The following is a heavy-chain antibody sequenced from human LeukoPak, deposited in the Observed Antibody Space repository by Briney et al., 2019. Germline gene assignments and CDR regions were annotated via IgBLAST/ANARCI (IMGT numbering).Heavy chain of an antibody. D-gene: IGHD5/OR15-5a*01. CDR3: AKGKKVYGGLALDY. CDR1: GFTFSSYA. CDR2: ISGSGDNT. J-gene: IGHJ4*02. Sequence: PGGSLRLSCIASGFTFSSYAMSWVRQAPGKGPEWVSAISGSGDNTYYADSVRGRFTISRDNSRNTLYLQMSSLRDEDSAIYYCAKGKKVYGGLALDYWGQGTLVTVSS. V-gene: IGHV3-23*01.